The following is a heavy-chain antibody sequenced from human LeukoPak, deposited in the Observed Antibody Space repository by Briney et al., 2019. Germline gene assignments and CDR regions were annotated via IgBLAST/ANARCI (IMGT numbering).Heavy chain of an antibody. Sequence: PGGSLRLSCAASGFTFSTFAMIWVRQPPGKGLEWVSSIFPSGGEIHYADSVRGRFTISRDNSKSTLYLQMNSLRAEDTAVYYCARGLWYASAYYFNYWGQGTLVTVSS. D-gene: IGHD4/OR15-4a*01. J-gene: IGHJ4*02. V-gene: IGHV3-23*01. CDR3: ARGLWYASAYYFNY. CDR1: GFTFSTFA. CDR2: IFPSGGEI.